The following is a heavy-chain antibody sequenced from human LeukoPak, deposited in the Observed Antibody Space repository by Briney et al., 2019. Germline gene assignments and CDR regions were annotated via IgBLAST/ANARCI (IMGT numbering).Heavy chain of an antibody. V-gene: IGHV7-4-1*02. Sequence: ASVKVSCKASGYIFTNYVLHWVRQAPGQGLEWMGWINTNTGNPTYAQGFTGRFVFSLDTSVSTAYLQISSLKADDTAMYYCARGDYDTHGYQTRWGQGTLVTASS. CDR2: INTNTGNP. D-gene: IGHD3-22*01. CDR1: GYIFTNYV. J-gene: IGHJ4*02. CDR3: ARGDYDTHGYQTR.